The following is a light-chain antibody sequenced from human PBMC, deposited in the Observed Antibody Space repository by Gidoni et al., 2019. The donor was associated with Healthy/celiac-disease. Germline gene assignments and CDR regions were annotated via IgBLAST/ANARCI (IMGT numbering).Light chain of an antibody. CDR3: CSYAGSSTFEEVLYV. V-gene: IGLV2-23*03. Sequence: QSALTQPASVSGSPGQSITISCTGTSSDVGSYNLVSWYQQHPGKAPKLMIYEGSKRPSGVSNRFSGSKSGNTASLTISGLQAEDEADYYCCSYAGSSTFEEVLYVFGTGTKVTVL. CDR2: EGS. CDR1: SSDVGSYNL. J-gene: IGLJ1*01.